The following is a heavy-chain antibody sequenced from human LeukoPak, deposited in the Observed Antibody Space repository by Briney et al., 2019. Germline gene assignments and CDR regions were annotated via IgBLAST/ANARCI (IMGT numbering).Heavy chain of an antibody. Sequence: ASVKVSCKSSGFTFTSSAMQWVRQARGQRLEWLGWIVVGSGNTNYAQKFQERVTITRDMSTSTAYMELSSLRSEDTAVYYCAASLVGATPYYFDYWGQGTLVTVSS. CDR3: AASLVGATPYYFDY. D-gene: IGHD1-26*01. CDR1: GFTFTSSA. J-gene: IGHJ4*02. V-gene: IGHV1-58*02. CDR2: IVVGSGNT.